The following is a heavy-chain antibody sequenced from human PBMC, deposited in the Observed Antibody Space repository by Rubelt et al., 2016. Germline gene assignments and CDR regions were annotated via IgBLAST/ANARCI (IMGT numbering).Heavy chain of an antibody. CDR3: ASSLPNLFGIAARDYYYYYGMDV. J-gene: IGHJ6*02. V-gene: IGHV1-69*04. CDR1: GGTFSSYA. D-gene: IGHD6-6*01. CDR2: IIPILGIA. Sequence: QVQLVQSGAEVKKPGSSAKVSCKASGGTFSSYAISWVRQAPGQGLEWMGRIIPILGIANYAQKFQGRVTITADKSTSTAYMELSSLGSEDTAVYYCASSLPNLFGIAARDYYYYYGMDVWGQGTTVTVSS.